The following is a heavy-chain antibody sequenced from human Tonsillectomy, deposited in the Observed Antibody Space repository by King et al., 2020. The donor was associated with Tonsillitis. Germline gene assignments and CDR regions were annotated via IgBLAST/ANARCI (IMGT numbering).Heavy chain of an antibody. Sequence: VQLVESGGGLVQPGGSLRLSCAASGFTFSSYWMSWVRQAPGKGLEWVANIKQDGSEKYYVDSVKGRFTISRDNAKNSLYLQMNSLRAEDTAVYYCARGRIRPFGAPPWYYFDYWGQGTLVTVSS. J-gene: IGHJ4*02. D-gene: IGHD3-16*01. CDR3: ARGRIRPFGAPPWYYFDY. V-gene: IGHV3-7*03. CDR1: GFTFSSYW. CDR2: IKQDGSEK.